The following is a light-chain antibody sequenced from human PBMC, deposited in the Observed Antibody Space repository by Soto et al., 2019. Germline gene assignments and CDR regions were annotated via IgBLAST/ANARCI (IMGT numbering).Light chain of an antibody. Sequence: EIVLTQSPATLSLSPGERATLSGRASPSVTNYLAWYQQKPGQPPRLLIYGAFNRAAGIPARFSGSGSGTDSTLTISSLEPEDSAVYYCQQRNIWPPVTFGQGKRLEIK. V-gene: IGKV3-11*01. CDR2: GAF. CDR1: PSVTNY. J-gene: IGKJ5*01. CDR3: QQRNIWPPVT.